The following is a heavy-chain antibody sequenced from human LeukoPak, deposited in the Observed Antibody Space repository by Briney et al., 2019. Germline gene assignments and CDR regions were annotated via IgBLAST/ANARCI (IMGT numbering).Heavy chain of an antibody. D-gene: IGHD3-22*01. CDR1: GFSFSRYG. V-gene: IGHV3-48*04. CDR3: AKRADSSAHSFDY. CDR2: IRSSDSTT. Sequence: GGSLRLSCAASGFSFSRYGTKWVRQAPGKGLEWLSYIRSSDSTTYYADSVKGRFTISRDNAKNSLYLQMDSLRVEDTAVYYCAKRADSSAHSFDYWGQGTLVTVSS. J-gene: IGHJ4*02.